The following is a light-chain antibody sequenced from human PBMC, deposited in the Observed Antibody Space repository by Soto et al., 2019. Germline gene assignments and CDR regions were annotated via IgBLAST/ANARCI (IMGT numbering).Light chain of an antibody. CDR3: CSYGGSFPYV. CDR2: DVT. J-gene: IGLJ1*01. CDR1: SSDVGGYDY. Sequence: QSAVTQPPSVSGYPGQSVTISCTGTSSDVGGYDYVSWYQQRPGKAPKLLIYDVTKRPSGVPDRFSGSKSGNTASLTISGLQAEDEADFYCCSYGGSFPYVFGTGTKVTVL. V-gene: IGLV2-11*01.